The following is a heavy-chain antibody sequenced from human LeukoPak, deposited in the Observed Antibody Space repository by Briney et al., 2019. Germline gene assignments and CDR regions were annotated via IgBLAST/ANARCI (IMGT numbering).Heavy chain of an antibody. J-gene: IGHJ4*02. CDR3: ARLSADSSSSRGFDY. V-gene: IGHV4-4*07. Sequence: SETLSLTCTVSGASISSYYRTWIRQPAGKGLEWIGRIYTSGSTNYNPSLKSRVAMSVDTSKNQFSLKLSSVTAADTAGYYCARLSADSSSSRGFDYWGQGTLVTVSS. D-gene: IGHD2-2*01. CDR2: IYTSGST. CDR1: GASISSYY.